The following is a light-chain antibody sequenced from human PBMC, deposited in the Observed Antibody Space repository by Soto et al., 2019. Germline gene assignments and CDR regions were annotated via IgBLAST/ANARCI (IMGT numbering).Light chain of an antibody. CDR1: QSVSSN. CDR3: QQYDRWPPK. V-gene: IGKV3-15*01. CDR2: GVS. J-gene: IGKJ1*01. Sequence: DIVMTQSPATLSVSPGERVTLSCRASQSVSSNLAWYQQKPGQAPRLLMYGVSTRATETPARFSGSGSGTEFTLTISSLQSEDFAVYYCQQYDRWPPKFGQGTKVEIK.